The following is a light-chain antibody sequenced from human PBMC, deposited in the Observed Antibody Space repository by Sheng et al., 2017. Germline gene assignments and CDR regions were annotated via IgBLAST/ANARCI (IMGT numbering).Light chain of an antibody. Sequence: DIQLTQSPSFLSASVGDRVTITCRASQGISSSLAWYQQKPGKAPQLLIYAASTLQSGVPSRFSGSRSGTEFTLTISSLQPEDFATYYCQQLNSYPLFGQGTRLEIK. CDR1: QGISSS. CDR2: AAS. J-gene: IGKJ5*01. CDR3: QQLNSYPL. V-gene: IGKV1-9*01.